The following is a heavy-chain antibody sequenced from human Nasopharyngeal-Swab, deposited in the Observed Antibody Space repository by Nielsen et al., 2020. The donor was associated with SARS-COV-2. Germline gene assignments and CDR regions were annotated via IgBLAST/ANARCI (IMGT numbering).Heavy chain of an antibody. CDR1: GFTFSSYS. V-gene: IGHV3-21*04. D-gene: IGHD2-15*01. Sequence: GESLKISCAASGFTFSSYSMNWVRQAPGKGLEWVSSSSSSSSYIYYADSVKGRFTISRDNAKNSLYLQMNTLRAEDTAVYYCAKVSVVIHYWYFDLWGRGTLVTVSS. J-gene: IGHJ2*01. CDR3: AKVSVVIHYWYFDL. CDR2: SSSSSSYI.